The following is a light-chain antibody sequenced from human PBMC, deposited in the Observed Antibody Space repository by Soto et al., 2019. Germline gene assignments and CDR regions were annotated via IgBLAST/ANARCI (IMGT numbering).Light chain of an antibody. CDR2: EVT. J-gene: IGLJ3*02. Sequence: QSALTQPPSASGSPGQSVTISCTGTSSDVGGYDYVSWYQQHPGKAPKLIIYEVTQRPSGVPDRFSGSKSGNTASLTVSGLQTEDEADYYCSSYAGGDKFGVFGGGTQLTVL. CDR3: SSYAGGDKFGV. V-gene: IGLV2-8*01. CDR1: SSDVGGYDY.